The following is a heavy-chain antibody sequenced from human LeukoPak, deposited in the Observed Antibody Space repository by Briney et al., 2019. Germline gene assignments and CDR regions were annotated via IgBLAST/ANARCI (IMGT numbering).Heavy chain of an antibody. CDR1: GFTFSSYW. CDR2: INGEGITT. V-gene: IGHV3-74*01. CDR3: ARDPGYYFDY. Sequence: GGSLRLSCAASGFTFSSYWMHWVRQAPGKGLVWVSRINGEGITTTYADSVKGRFTISRDNAKNTLYMQMNSLRAEDTAVYYCARDPGYYFDYWGQGTVVTVSS. D-gene: IGHD3-10*01. J-gene: IGHJ4*02.